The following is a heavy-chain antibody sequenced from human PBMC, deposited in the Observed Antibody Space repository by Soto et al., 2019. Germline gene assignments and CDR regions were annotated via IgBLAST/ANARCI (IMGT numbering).Heavy chain of an antibody. Sequence: PSETLSLTCTVSGGSISSYYWSWIRQPPGKGLEWIGYIYYSGSTNYNPSLKSRVTISVDTSKNQFSLKLSSVTAADTAVYYCGGGSGRKLDYWGQGTLVTVSS. V-gene: IGHV4-59*08. CDR1: GGSISSYY. D-gene: IGHD3-16*01. CDR2: IYYSGST. J-gene: IGHJ4*02. CDR3: GGGSGRKLDY.